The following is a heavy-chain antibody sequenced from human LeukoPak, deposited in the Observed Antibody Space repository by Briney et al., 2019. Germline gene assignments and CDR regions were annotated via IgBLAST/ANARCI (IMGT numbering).Heavy chain of an antibody. CDR3: ARGGYYGSGNDFRFDP. CDR2: IYYSGST. Sequence: SETLSLTCTVSGESISGFYWTWIRQPPGKGLEWIGYIYYSGSTNYKPSLKSRVTISVDTSKNQFSLKLSSVTAADTAVYYCARGGYYGSGNDFRFDPWGQGTLVTVSS. CDR1: GESISGFY. J-gene: IGHJ5*02. D-gene: IGHD3-10*01. V-gene: IGHV4-59*01.